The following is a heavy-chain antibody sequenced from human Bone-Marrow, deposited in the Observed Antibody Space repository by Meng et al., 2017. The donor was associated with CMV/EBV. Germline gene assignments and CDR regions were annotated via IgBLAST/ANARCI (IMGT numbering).Heavy chain of an antibody. D-gene: IGHD4-17*01. V-gene: IGHV4-39*01. Sequence: SEPLSLTCTVSGGSISSSSYYWGWICQPPGKGLEWIGSIYYSGSTYYNPSLKSRVTISVDTSKNQFSLKLSSVTAADTAVYYCARQGTYGDYVNNWFDPWGQGTLVTVSS. CDR3: ARQGTYGDYVNNWFDP. J-gene: IGHJ5*02. CDR2: IYYSGST. CDR1: GGSISSSSYY.